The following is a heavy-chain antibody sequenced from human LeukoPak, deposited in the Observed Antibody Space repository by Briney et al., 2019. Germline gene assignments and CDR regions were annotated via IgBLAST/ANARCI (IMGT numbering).Heavy chain of an antibody. CDR2: INTNTGNP. Sequence: ASVKVSCKASGYTFTSYAMNWVRQAPGQGLEWMGWINTNTGNPTYAQGFTGRFVFSLDTSVSTAYLQISSLKAEDTAVYYCARVGSSWPNFYYYYYYMDVWGKGTTVTVSS. CDR3: ARVGSSWPNFYYYYYYMDV. J-gene: IGHJ6*03. CDR1: GYTFTSYA. V-gene: IGHV7-4-1*02. D-gene: IGHD6-13*01.